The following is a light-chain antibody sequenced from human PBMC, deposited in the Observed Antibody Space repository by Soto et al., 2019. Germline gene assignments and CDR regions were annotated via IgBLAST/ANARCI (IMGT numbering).Light chain of an antibody. Sequence: DIQMTQSPSTLSASVGDRVTITCRASQSISSWLAWYQQKPGKAPKLLIYDASSLESGVPSRFSGSGSETEYTLTVSSVQPDDFATYYCQQYNSYSATFGQGTKVEIK. J-gene: IGKJ1*01. CDR3: QQYNSYSAT. CDR1: QSISSW. V-gene: IGKV1-5*01. CDR2: DAS.